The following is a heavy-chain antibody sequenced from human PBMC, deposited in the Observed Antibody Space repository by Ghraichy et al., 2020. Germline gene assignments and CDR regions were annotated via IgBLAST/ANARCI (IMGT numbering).Heavy chain of an antibody. V-gene: IGHV3-23*01. Sequence: GGSLRLSCAASGFSFSSYAMTWVRQAPGKGLEWVSGIGGSGGSTYYADSVKGRFTSSRDNSKSTLYLEMNSLRAEDTAVYYCAKAWGYCGGGSCSPYNWFDPWGQGTLVTVSS. CDR1: GFSFSSYA. CDR3: AKAWGYCGGGSCSPYNWFDP. D-gene: IGHD2-15*01. CDR2: IGGSGGST. J-gene: IGHJ5*02.